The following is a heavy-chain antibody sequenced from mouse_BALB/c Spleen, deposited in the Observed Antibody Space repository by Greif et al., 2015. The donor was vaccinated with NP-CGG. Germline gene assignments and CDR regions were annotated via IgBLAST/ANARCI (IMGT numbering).Heavy chain of an antibody. D-gene: IGHD1-1*01. Sequence: EVMLVESGGGLVQPGGSLELSCAASGFTFSSFGMHWVRQAPEKGLEWVAYISSGSSTIYYADTVKGRFTISRDNPKSTLFLQMTSLRSEDAAMYYCARTTVVAYYAMDYWGQGTSVTVSS. J-gene: IGHJ4*01. CDR2: ISSGSSTI. CDR1: GFTFSSFG. V-gene: IGHV5-17*02. CDR3: ARTTVVAYYAMDY.